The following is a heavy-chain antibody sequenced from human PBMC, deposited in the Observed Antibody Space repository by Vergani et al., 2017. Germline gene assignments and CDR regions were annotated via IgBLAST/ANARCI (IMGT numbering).Heavy chain of an antibody. Sequence: QVQLQQWGAGLLKPSETLSLTCAVYGESFSGYFWSWIRQPPGKGLEWIGQINHSGSTNYNPSLKSRVTMSVDTSKNQFSLKLSSVTAADTAVYYCARRPMVVGATFSRRYNFDSWGQGILVTVSS. CDR2: INHSGST. J-gene: IGHJ4*02. CDR1: GESFSGYF. V-gene: IGHV4-34*01. D-gene: IGHD1-26*01. CDR3: ARRPMVVGATFSRRYNFDS.